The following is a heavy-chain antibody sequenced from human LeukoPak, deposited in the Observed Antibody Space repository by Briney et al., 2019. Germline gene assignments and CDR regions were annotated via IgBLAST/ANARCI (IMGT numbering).Heavy chain of an antibody. V-gene: IGHV3-30*04. D-gene: IGHD3-16*01. CDR1: GFTFSSYA. J-gene: IGHJ4*02. CDR2: ISYDGSNK. CDR3: ARDASFHGRLGEWSRLDY. Sequence: GGSLRLSCAASGFTFSSYAMHWVRQAPGKGLEWVAAISYDGSNKYYADSVKGRFTISRDNSKNTLYLQMNSLRAERTAVYYCARDASFHGRLGEWSRLDYWGQGTLVTVSS.